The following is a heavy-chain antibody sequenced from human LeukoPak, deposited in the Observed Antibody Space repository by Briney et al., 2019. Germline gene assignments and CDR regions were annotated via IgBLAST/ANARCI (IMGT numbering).Heavy chain of an antibody. Sequence: SETLSLTCAVYGGSFSGYYWSWIRQPPGKGLEWIGEINHSGGTNYNPSLKSRVTISVDTSKNQFSLKLSSVTAADTAVYYCASIPKRLRALTWYFDLWGRGTLVTVSS. CDR1: GGSFSGYY. J-gene: IGHJ2*01. CDR2: INHSGGT. D-gene: IGHD5-12*01. V-gene: IGHV4-34*01. CDR3: ASIPKRLRALTWYFDL.